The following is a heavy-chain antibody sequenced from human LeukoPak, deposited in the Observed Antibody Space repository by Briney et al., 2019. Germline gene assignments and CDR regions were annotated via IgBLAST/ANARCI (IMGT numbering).Heavy chain of an antibody. CDR2: ISGSGGST. V-gene: IGHV3-23*01. CDR3: AKGGERRKLYYYGMDV. Sequence: GGSLRLSCAASGFTFSSYAMSWVRQAPGKGLEWVSAISGSGGSTYCADSVKGRFTISRDNSKNTLYLQMNSLRAEDTAVYYCAKGGERRKLYYYGMDVWGQGTTVTVSS. J-gene: IGHJ6*02. CDR1: GFTFSSYA.